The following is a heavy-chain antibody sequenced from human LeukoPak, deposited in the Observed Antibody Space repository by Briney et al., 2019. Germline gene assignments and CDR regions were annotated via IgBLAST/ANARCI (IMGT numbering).Heavy chain of an antibody. CDR3: AKWSPSIVATPTHYFDY. CDR2: ISNDAIIK. D-gene: IGHD5-12*01. J-gene: IGHJ4*02. Sequence: GGSLRLSCAASGFTFSSYGMHWVRQAPGKGPEWVAVISNDAIIKNYADSVKGRFTISRDNSKNTVSLLMNSLRAEDTAVYYCAKWSPSIVATPTHYFDYWGQGTQVTVSS. CDR1: GFTFSSYG. V-gene: IGHV3-30*18.